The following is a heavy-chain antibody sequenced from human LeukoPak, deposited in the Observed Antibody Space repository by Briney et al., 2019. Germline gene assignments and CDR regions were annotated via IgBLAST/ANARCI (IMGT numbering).Heavy chain of an antibody. J-gene: IGHJ4*02. V-gene: IGHV3-48*03. CDR2: ISSSGSTI. CDR3: ARGRAAGTAY. CDR1: GFTFSSYE. D-gene: IGHD6-13*01. Sequence: PGGSLRLSCAASGFTFSSYEMNWVRQAPGKGLEWVSYISSSGSTIYYADSVKGRFTISRDNAKNSLYLQMNSLRAEDTAVYYCARGRAAGTAYWGQGTLVTVSS.